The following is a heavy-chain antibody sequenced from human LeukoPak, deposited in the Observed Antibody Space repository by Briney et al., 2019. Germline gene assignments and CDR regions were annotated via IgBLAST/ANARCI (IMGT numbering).Heavy chain of an antibody. Sequence: GGSLRLSCAASGFTFSGYAMSWVRQAPGKGLEWVSAISGSGGSTYYADSVKGRFTISRDSSKNTVYLQMNSLRAEDTGVYYCARDLGYSSAYWGQGTLVTVSS. CDR3: ARDLGYSSAY. V-gene: IGHV3-23*01. CDR1: GFTFSGYA. J-gene: IGHJ4*02. CDR2: ISGSGGST. D-gene: IGHD6-19*01.